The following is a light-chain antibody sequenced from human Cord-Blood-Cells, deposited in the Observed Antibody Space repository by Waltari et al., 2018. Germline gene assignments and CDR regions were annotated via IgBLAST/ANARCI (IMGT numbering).Light chain of an antibody. J-gene: IGKJ1*01. CDR2: DAS. CDR1: QSVTSY. Sequence: DIVFTQSPATLSLSPGERATLSCRARQSVTSYLAWYQQKPGQAPRLLIYDASNRATGIPARFSGSGSGTDFTLTIRSLEPEDFAVYYCQQRSNWWTFGQGTKVEIK. CDR3: QQRSNWWT. V-gene: IGKV3-11*01.